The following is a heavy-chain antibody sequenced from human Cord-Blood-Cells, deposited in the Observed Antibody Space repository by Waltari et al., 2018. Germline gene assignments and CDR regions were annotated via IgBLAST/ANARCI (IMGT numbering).Heavy chain of an antibody. D-gene: IGHD6-13*01. Sequence: LLKPSETLSLTCAVYGGSFSGYYWSWIRQPPGKGLEWIGEINHSGSTNYNPSLKSRVTISVDTSKNQFSLKLSSVTAADTAVYYCARVGAAAGTDYWGQGTLVTVSS. CDR1: GGSFSGYY. V-gene: IGHV4-34*01. J-gene: IGHJ4*02. CDR3: ARVGAAAGTDY. CDR2: INHSGST.